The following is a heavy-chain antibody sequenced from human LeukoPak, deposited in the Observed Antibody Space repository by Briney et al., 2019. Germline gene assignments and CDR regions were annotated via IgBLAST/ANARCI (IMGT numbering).Heavy chain of an antibody. CDR1: GFTFSSYW. J-gene: IGHJ6*02. V-gene: IGHV3-7*01. D-gene: IGHD3-9*01. Sequence: GGSLRLSCAASGFTFSSYWMSWVRQAPGKGLEWVANIKQDGSEKYYVDSVKGRFTISRDNARNSLYLQMNSLRAEDTAVYYCARDFSYYDILTGYRYYYYGMDVWGQGTTVTVSS. CDR3: ARDFSYYDILTGYRYYYYGMDV. CDR2: IKQDGSEK.